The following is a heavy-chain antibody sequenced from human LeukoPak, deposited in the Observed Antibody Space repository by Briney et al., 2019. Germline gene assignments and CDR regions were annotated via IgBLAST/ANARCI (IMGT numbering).Heavy chain of an antibody. J-gene: IGHJ4*02. CDR1: GYTFTSYG. Sequence: ASVKVSCKASGYTFTSYGISWVRQAPGQGLEWMGWISAYNGNTNYAQKLQGRVTMTTDTSTSTAYMELRSLRSDDTAVYYCARDPSYSSHGTIDYWGQGTLVTVSS. CDR3: ARDPSYSSHGTIDY. D-gene: IGHD6-13*01. V-gene: IGHV1-18*01. CDR2: ISAYNGNT.